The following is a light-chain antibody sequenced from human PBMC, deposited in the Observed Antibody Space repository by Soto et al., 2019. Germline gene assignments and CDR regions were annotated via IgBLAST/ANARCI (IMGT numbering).Light chain of an antibody. CDR2: DVS. V-gene: IGLV2-14*03. CDR1: SADVGAYNS. Sequence: QSALTQPASVSGSPGQSITISCTGTSADVGAYNSVSWYQHHLGKAPKLIIYDVSSRSSGVSSRFSGSKSDNTASLTISGLQADDEADYYCKSYTSRRTYVFGTGTSSPS. J-gene: IGLJ1*01. CDR3: KSYTSRRTYV.